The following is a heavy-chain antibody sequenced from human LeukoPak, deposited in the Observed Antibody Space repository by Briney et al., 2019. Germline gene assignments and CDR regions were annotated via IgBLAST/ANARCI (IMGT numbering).Heavy chain of an antibody. CDR2: INHSGST. Sequence: PSETLSLTCAVYGESFSGYYWSWIRQPPGKGLEWIGEINHSGSTNYNPSLKSRVTISVDTSKNQFSLKLSSVTAADTAVYYCARGYYGSGSHCCHMDVWGKGTTITVS. J-gene: IGHJ6*03. V-gene: IGHV4-34*01. D-gene: IGHD3-10*01. CDR3: ARGYYGSGSHCCHMDV. CDR1: GESFSGYY.